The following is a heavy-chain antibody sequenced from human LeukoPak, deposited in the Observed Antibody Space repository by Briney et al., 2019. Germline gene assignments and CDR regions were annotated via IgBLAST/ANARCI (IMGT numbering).Heavy chain of an antibody. CDR3: ARYSSSWRDFDY. V-gene: IGHV4-31*03. D-gene: IGHD6-13*01. CDR1: GGSISSGGYY. Sequence: SETLSPTCTVSGGSISSGGYYWSWIRQHPGKGLEWIGYIYYSGSTYYNPSLKSRVTISVDTSKNQFSLKLSSVTAADTAVYYCARYSSSWRDFDYWGQGTLVTVSS. J-gene: IGHJ4*02. CDR2: IYYSGST.